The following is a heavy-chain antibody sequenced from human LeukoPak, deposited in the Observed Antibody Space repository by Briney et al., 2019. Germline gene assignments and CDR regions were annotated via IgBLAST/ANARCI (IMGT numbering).Heavy chain of an antibody. V-gene: IGHV4-59*08. J-gene: IGHJ4*02. CDR2: IYYSGST. CDR1: GGSISSYY. D-gene: IGHD3-3*01. CDR3: AKGKDFNGYYVDS. Sequence: PSETLSLTCTVSGGSISSYYWSWIRQPPGKGLEWIGYIYYSGSTNYNPSLKSRVTISVDTSKNQFSLKLSSVTAADTAVYYCAKGKDFNGYYVDSWGQGTLVAVSS.